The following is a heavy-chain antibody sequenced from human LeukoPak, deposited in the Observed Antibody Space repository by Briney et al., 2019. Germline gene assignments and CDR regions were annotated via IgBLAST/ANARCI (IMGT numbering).Heavy chain of an antibody. D-gene: IGHD3-10*01. CDR1: GGSISNNY. CDR2: IYYNGNT. J-gene: IGHJ3*02. CDR3: ARTGMGSDFDI. Sequence: PSETLSLTCSVSGGSISNNYWTWIRQPPGKGLEWIAYIYYNGNTNYNPSLKGRVTISIDTSKNHFSLKLSSVTAADTAVYYCARTGMGSDFDIWGQGTTVTVSS. V-gene: IGHV4-59*01.